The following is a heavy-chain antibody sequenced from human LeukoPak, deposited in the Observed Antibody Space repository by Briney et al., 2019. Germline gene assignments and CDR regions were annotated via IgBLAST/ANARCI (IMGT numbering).Heavy chain of an antibody. Sequence: SVKVSCKASGGTFSSYAISWARQAPGQGLEWMGGIIPIFGTANYAQKLQGRVTISTDESTRTAYMELSSLRSEDTAVYYCARDGVVVVPAAPYNWFDPWGQGTLVTVSS. CDR3: ARDGVVVVPAAPYNWFDP. J-gene: IGHJ5*02. D-gene: IGHD2-2*01. V-gene: IGHV1-69*05. CDR1: GGTFSSYA. CDR2: IIPIFGTA.